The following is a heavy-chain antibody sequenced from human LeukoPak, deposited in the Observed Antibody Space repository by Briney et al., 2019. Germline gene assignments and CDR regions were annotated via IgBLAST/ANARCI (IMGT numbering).Heavy chain of an antibody. D-gene: IGHD6-25*01. CDR3: ATEAAGSGAFDY. J-gene: IGHJ4*02. V-gene: IGHV4-59*01. CDR1: ADSISSYY. Sequence: SETLSLTYTVSADSISSYYWSWIRQPPGKGLEWIGYIYYTGTTNYNPSLKSRVTISVDTSKTHFSLTLTSVTAADTAVYYCATEAAGSGAFDYWGQGTLVTVSS. CDR2: IYYTGTT.